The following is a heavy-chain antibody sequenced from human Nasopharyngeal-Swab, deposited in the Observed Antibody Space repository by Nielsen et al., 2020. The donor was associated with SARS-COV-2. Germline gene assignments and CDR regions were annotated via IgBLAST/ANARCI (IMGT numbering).Heavy chain of an antibody. Sequence: SETLSLTCTVFGGSISSYYWSWIRQPPGKGLEWIGSIYYSGSTYYNPSLKSRVTISVDTSKNQFSLKLSSVTAADTAVYYCARFRMGDSSGSYDYWGQGTLVTVSS. CDR1: GGSISSYY. CDR3: ARFRMGDSSGSYDY. D-gene: IGHD3-22*01. V-gene: IGHV4-59*05. J-gene: IGHJ4*02. CDR2: IYYSGST.